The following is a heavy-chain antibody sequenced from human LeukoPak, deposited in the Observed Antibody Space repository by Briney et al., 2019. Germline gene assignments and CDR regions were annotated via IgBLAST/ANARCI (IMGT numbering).Heavy chain of an antibody. CDR3: ARRKLANDY. CDR2: IYHTGST. D-gene: IGHD1-1*01. J-gene: IGHJ4*02. CDR1: GGSVSDYY. Sequence: EPSETLSLTCTISGGSVSDYYWSWIRQSPGKGLEWIGYIYHTGSTSYSPSLKSRVTISADTSQNQFSLKLSSVTAADTAVYYCARRKLANDYWGQGTLVTVSS. V-gene: IGHV4-59*02.